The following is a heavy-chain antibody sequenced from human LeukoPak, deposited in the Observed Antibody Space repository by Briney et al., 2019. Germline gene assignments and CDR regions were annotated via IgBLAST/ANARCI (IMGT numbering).Heavy chain of an antibody. CDR2: IYYSGST. Sequence: PSETLSLTCTVSGGSVSSGSYYWRWIRQPPGKGLEWIGYIYYSGSTNYNPSLKSRVTISVDTSKNQFSLKLSSVTAADTAVYYCAAVDTAMVVYYFDYWGQGTLVTVSS. V-gene: IGHV4-61*01. CDR1: GGSVSSGSYY. D-gene: IGHD5-18*01. CDR3: AAVDTAMVVYYFDY. J-gene: IGHJ4*02.